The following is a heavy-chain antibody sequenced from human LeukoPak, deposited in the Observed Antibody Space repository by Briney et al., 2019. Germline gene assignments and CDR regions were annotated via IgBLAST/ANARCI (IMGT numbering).Heavy chain of an antibody. D-gene: IGHD3-3*01. V-gene: IGHV1-2*02. Sequence: ASVKVSCKASGYTFTGYYMHWVRQAPGQGLEWMGWINPNSGGTNYAQKFQGRVTMTRNTSISTAYMELSSLRSKDKAVYYCARGIKSYYDFWSGYYAVGENGMDVWGQGTTVTVSS. CDR3: ARGIKSYYDFWSGYYAVGENGMDV. CDR1: GYTFTGYY. CDR2: INPNSGGT. J-gene: IGHJ6*02.